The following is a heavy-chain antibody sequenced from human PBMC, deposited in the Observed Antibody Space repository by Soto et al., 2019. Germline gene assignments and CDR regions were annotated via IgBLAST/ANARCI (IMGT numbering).Heavy chain of an antibody. CDR3: ARVERGTATTVVDAFDI. D-gene: IGHD1-1*01. Sequence: PSETLSLTCTVSDDSITSGAYYWSWIRQPPGKGLEWIGEMSHSGGTHFNPSLKSRVTISVDTSKNQFSLKMSFVTAADTALYYCARVERGTATTVVDAFDIWGPGTMVTVSS. J-gene: IGHJ3*02. CDR2: MSHSGGT. V-gene: IGHV4-61*08. CDR1: DDSITSGAYY.